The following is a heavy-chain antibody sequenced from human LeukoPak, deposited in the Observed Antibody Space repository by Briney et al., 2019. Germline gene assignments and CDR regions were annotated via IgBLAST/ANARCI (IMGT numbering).Heavy chain of an antibody. J-gene: IGHJ4*02. CDR2: IYYQGNT. Sequence: SETLSLTCTVSTDSISKSLYHWAWVRQPPGKGLEWIAEIYYQGNTYYNPSLSGRVTISVDTSKNRFSLQLNAVTAADTALYFCASVKLGYYYDTNGYFDSWGQGIPVTVSS. V-gene: IGHV4-39*07. CDR3: ASVKLGYYYDTNGYFDS. CDR1: TDSISKSLYH. D-gene: IGHD3-22*01.